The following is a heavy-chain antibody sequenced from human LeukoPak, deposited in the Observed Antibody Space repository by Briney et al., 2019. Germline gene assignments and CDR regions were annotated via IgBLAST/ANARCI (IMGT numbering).Heavy chain of an antibody. Sequence: SVKVSCKASGGTFSSYAISWVRQAPGQGLEWMGGIIPICGTANYAQKFQGRVTITADESTSTAYMELSSLRSEDTAVYYCARGGPDIVVVPAAKRVYNWFHPWGQGTLVTVSS. D-gene: IGHD2-2*01. CDR2: IIPICGTA. V-gene: IGHV1-69*01. CDR1: GGTFSSYA. J-gene: IGHJ5*02. CDR3: ARGGPDIVVVPAAKRVYNWFHP.